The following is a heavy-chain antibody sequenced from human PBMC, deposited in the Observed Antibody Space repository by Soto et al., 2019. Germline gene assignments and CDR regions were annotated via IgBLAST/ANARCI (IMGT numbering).Heavy chain of an antibody. CDR1: GGSVNNDKW. CDR3: AGQWSAGYGAFDP. V-gene: IGHV4-4*02. J-gene: IGHJ5*02. CDR2: IHSSGIT. D-gene: IGHD3-9*01. Sequence: QVQLQESGPGLVKPSGTLSLTCAVSGGSVNNDKWWSWVRQPPGKGLEWIGEIHSSGITNYNPSLRSRASIFVDKFKIQFSVKLTSVTAAYTAVYFCAGQWSAGYGAFDPWGQGTLVTVSS.